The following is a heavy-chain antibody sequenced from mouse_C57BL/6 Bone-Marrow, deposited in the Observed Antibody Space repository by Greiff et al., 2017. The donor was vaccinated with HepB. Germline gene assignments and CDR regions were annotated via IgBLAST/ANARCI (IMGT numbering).Heavy chain of an antibody. Sequence: VQLQQSGAELVRPGASVTLSCKASGYTFTDYEMHWVKRTPVHGLEWIGAIDPETGGTAYNQKFKGKAILTADKSSSTAYMELRSLTSEDSAVYYCTRWKLAWFAYWGQGTLVTVSA. V-gene: IGHV1-15*01. J-gene: IGHJ3*01. CDR3: TRWKLAWFAY. CDR1: GYTFTDYE. CDR2: IDPETGGT.